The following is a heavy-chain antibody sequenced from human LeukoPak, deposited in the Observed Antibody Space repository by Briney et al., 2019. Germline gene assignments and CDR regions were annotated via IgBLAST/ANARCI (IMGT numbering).Heavy chain of an antibody. CDR3: ARDYYDSSGYQRAYYYYYYMDV. CDR2: IYYSGST. J-gene: IGHJ6*03. V-gene: IGHV4-59*11. D-gene: IGHD3-22*01. CDR1: GGSISSHY. Sequence: SETLSLTCTVSGGSISSHYWSWIRQPPGKGLEWIGYIYYSGSTNYNPSLKSRVTISVDTSKNQFSLKLSSVTAADTAVYYCARDYYDSSGYQRAYYYYYYMDVWGKGTTVTVSS.